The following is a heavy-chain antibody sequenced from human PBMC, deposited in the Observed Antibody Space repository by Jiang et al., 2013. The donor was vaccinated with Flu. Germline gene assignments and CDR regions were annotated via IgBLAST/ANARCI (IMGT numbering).Heavy chain of an antibody. V-gene: IGHV2-5*02. D-gene: IGHD6-13*01. CDR1: GFSLSATGVG. CDR3: AHRGRGIGKFVFDV. J-gene: IGHJ4*02. CDR2: IYWDDDK. Sequence: KPTQTLTLTCSFSGFSLSATGVGVGWIRQPPGKALEWLALIYWDDDKRYNKSLESRLSITKDTSKNQVVLTMTNMDTVDTGTYYCAHRGRGIGKFVFDVWGQGTLVTVSS.